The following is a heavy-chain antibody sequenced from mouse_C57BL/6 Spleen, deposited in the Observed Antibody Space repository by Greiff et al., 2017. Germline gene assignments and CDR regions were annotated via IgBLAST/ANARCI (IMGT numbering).Heavy chain of an antibody. Sequence: EVKLVESGPGLVKPSQSLSLTCSVTGYSITSGYYWNWIRQFPGNKLEWMGYISYDGSNNYNPSLKNRISITRDTSKNQFFLKLNSVTTEDTATYYCARGSGSSYLGYWGQGTTLTVSS. CDR1: GYSITSGYY. V-gene: IGHV3-6*01. CDR2: ISYDGSN. J-gene: IGHJ2*01. CDR3: ARGSGSSYLGY. D-gene: IGHD1-1*01.